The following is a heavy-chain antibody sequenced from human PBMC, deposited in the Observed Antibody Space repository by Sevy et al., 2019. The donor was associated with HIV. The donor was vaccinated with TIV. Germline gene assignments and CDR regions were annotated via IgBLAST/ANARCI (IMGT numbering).Heavy chain of an antibody. CDR2: INPTSVGT. CDR3: VRVPAAAGTRGYFDY. J-gene: IGHJ4*02. V-gene: IGHV1-2*06. Sequence: ASVKVSCKTSGYSFSGYNMHWVRQAPGQGLEWMGRINPTSVGTKFAEMFQGRVTMTRDMSIRTAYMELSSLRSDDTAVYYCVRVPAAAGTRGYFDYWGQGTLVTVSS. CDR1: GYSFSGYN. D-gene: IGHD6-13*01.